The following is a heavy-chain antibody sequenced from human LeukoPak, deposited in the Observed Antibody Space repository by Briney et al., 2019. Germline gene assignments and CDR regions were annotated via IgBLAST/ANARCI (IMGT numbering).Heavy chain of an antibody. D-gene: IGHD6-13*01. CDR3: ATVGSGYSSSWYFDY. CDR2: ISWNSGSI. V-gene: IGHV3-9*01. CDR1: GFTFDDYA. Sequence: GGSLRLSCAASGFTFDDYAMHWVRQAPGKGLEWVSGISWNSGSIGYADSVKGRFTISRDNAKNSLYLQMNSLRAEDTAVYYCATVGSGYSSSWYFDYWGQGTLVTVSS. J-gene: IGHJ4*02.